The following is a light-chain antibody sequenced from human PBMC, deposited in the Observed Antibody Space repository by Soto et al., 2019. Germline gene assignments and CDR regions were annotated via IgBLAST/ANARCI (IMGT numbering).Light chain of an antibody. CDR1: QSISDS. J-gene: IGKJ1*01. CDR2: EAS. V-gene: IGKV1-5*03. CDR3: QQYNGYWT. Sequence: DIQMTQSPSTLSASVGDRVTITCRASQSISDSLAWYQQKPGKAPKLLIYEASNLKSGVPSRFSGSGSGTESPLTISSLQPDDFASYYCQQYNGYWTFGQGTKVEIK.